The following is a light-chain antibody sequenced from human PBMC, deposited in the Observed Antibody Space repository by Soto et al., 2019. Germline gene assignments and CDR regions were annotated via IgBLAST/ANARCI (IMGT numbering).Light chain of an antibody. V-gene: IGLV3-25*02. CDR1: ALPKQY. J-gene: IGLJ3*02. CDR2: TDT. Sequence: SYELTQPPSVSVSPGQTARISCSGDALPKQYAYWYQQKPGQAPVLVIYTDTERPSGIPERFSGSSSGTTVTLTISGVQAEDEADYYCQSADSSGTSWVFGGGTKVTVL. CDR3: QSADSSGTSWV.